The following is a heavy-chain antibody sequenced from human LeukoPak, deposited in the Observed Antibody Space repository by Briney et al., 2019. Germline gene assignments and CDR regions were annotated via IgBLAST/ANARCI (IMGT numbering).Heavy chain of an antibody. CDR1: GGSFSGYY. CDR2: INHSGST. Sequence: SETLSLTCAVYGGSFSGYYWSWLRQPPGKGLEWIGEINHSGSTNYNPSLKSRVIISVDTSKNQFSLKLSSVTAADTAVYYCARRMARNRYCSSTSCYAGISGGYYFDYWGQGTLVTVSS. CDR3: ARRMARNRYCSSTSCYAGISGGYYFDY. V-gene: IGHV4-34*01. J-gene: IGHJ4*02. D-gene: IGHD2-2*01.